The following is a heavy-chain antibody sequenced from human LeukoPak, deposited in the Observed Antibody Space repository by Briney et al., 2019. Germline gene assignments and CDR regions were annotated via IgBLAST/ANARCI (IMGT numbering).Heavy chain of an antibody. D-gene: IGHD3-22*01. CDR1: GFTFSSYS. Sequence: GGSLRLSCAASGFTFSSYSMNWVRQAPGKGLEWVSSISSSSSYIYYADSVKGRFTISRDNAKNSLYLQMNSLRAEDTAVYYCARDYYDSSGYYYFDYWGQGTLVTVSS. J-gene: IGHJ4*02. CDR3: ARDYYDSSGYYYFDY. V-gene: IGHV3-21*01. CDR2: ISSSSSYI.